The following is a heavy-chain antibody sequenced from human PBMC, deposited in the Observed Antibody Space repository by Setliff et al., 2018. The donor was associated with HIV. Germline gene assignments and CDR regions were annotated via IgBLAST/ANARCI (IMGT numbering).Heavy chain of an antibody. CDR1: GGSIRNYY. Sequence: SETLSLTCTVSGGSIRNYYWSWIRQSAGKGLEWIGRVHKSGNTDYNPSLKGRVTMSVDTSKNQFFLKLTSMTAADTAIYYCARDMEDFGVLPSAPFDPWGQGTLVTVSS. V-gene: IGHV4-4*07. J-gene: IGHJ5*02. CDR2: VHKSGNT. CDR3: ARDMEDFGVLPSAPFDP. D-gene: IGHD2-2*01.